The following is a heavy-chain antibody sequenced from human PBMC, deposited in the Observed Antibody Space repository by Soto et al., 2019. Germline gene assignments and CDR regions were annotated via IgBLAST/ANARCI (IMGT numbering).Heavy chain of an antibody. CDR1: GFTFRSYG. Sequence: GGSLRLSCAASGFTFRSYGMHWVRQAPGKGLEWVAVIWYDGSNNYYADSVKGRFTISRDNSKHTLYLQMNSLRAEDTAVYYCAKEEWFGESYGMDVWGQGTTVTVSS. J-gene: IGHJ6*02. CDR2: IWYDGSNN. CDR3: AKEEWFGESYGMDV. D-gene: IGHD3-10*01. V-gene: IGHV3-33*06.